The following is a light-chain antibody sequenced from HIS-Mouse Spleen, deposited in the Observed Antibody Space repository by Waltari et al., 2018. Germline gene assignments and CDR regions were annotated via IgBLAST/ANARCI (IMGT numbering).Light chain of an antibody. CDR1: SSDVGGYNY. J-gene: IGLJ1*01. V-gene: IGLV2-14*01. Sequence: QSALTQPASVSGSPGQSITISCTGTSSDVGGYNYVSWYQQHPGKAPKLMIYEVSNRPYGVSNRFSGSKSCNTASLTISGLQAEDEADYYCSSYTSSSTQVFGTGTKVTVL. CDR2: EVS. CDR3: SSYTSSSTQV.